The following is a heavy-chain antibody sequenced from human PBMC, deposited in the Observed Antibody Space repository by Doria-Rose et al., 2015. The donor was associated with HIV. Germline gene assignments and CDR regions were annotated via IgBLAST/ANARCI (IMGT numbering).Heavy chain of an antibody. CDR3: AREPYGRSGYYSLPDAFDF. CDR1: GFSFNTYS. Sequence: ETGGGLVKSGGSLRLSCAASGFSFNTYSMNWVRQAPGRGLEWVSSITSNSLYIYYADSVKGRFTVSRNNAKNSLYLQMNGLRAEDTAVYYCAREPYGRSGYYSLPDAFDFWGQGTIVTVSP. V-gene: IGHV3-21*01. CDR2: ITSNSLYI. D-gene: IGHD3-3*01. J-gene: IGHJ3*01.